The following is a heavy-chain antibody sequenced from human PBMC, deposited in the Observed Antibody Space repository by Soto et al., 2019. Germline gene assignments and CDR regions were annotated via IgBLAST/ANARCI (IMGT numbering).Heavy chain of an antibody. V-gene: IGHV4-39*01. D-gene: IGHD1-26*01. Sequence: QLQLQESGPGLVKPSETLSLTCTVSGGSISTSGYYWGWIRQPPGKGQEWFGSIYYTGYTYYNPSLKSRVTISVDTSKNQFSLKLSSVTAADTAIYYCAKLTNSGSYADYWGQGTLVTVSS. CDR3: AKLTNSGSYADY. CDR1: GGSISTSGYY. J-gene: IGHJ4*02. CDR2: IYYTGYT.